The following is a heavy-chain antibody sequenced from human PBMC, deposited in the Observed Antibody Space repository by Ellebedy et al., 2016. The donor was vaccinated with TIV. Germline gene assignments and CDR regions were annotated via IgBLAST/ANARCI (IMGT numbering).Heavy chain of an antibody. Sequence: GGSLRLSXVASGFSLDSYAMSWVRQAPGKGLEWVSTISGGGEFTNFADSVRGRFTISGDRSKNTLYLEMNSLRAEDTALYYCAKEVTGPTSGYYGPSGDYYYGLDVWGQGTTVTVSS. V-gene: IGHV3-23*01. CDR2: ISGGGEFT. CDR1: GFSLDSYA. J-gene: IGHJ6*02. D-gene: IGHD3-22*01. CDR3: AKEVTGPTSGYYGPSGDYYYGLDV.